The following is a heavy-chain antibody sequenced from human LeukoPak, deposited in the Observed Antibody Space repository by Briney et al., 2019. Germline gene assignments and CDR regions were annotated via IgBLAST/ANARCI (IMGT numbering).Heavy chain of an antibody. J-gene: IGHJ5*02. CDR3: ARGPHRRTYDWDNWFDP. D-gene: IGHD3-16*01. CDR1: GFTFSDYY. V-gene: IGHV3-11*01. CDR2: ISNNGGTI. Sequence: GGSLRLSCAASGFTFSDYYMSWIRQAPGRGLEWISYISNNGGTIYYADSVKGRFTISRDNAKNSLFLQMSSLRAEDTAVYYCARGPHRRTYDWDNWFDPWGQGTLVTVSS.